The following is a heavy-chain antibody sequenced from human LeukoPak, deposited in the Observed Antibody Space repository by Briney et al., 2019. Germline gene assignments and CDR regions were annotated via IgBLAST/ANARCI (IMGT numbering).Heavy chain of an antibody. V-gene: IGHV5-51*01. CDR2: IYPDDSDT. Sequence: GESLLISCKGSGYSFTSYWIGWVRQMPGKGLEWMGIIYPDDSDTRYSPSFQGQVTISADKSVSTAYLQWSSLKASDTAMYYCARPNITSYYDSRGYDAFDVWGQGTMVTVSS. CDR3: ARPNITSYYDSRGYDAFDV. J-gene: IGHJ3*01. D-gene: IGHD3-22*01. CDR1: GYSFTSYW.